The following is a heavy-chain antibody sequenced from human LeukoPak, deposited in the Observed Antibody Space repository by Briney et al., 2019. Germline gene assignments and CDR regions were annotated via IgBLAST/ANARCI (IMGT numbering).Heavy chain of an antibody. CDR3: AKSEILGYCSSTSCYLYYFDY. Sequence: GGSLRLSCAASGFTFSSYAMSWVRQAPGKGLEGVSAIIGSGGSTYYADSVKGRFTISRDNSKNTLYLQMNSLRAEDTAVYYCAKSEILGYCSSTSCYLYYFDYWGQGTLVTVSS. CDR2: IIGSGGST. J-gene: IGHJ4*02. D-gene: IGHD2-2*01. V-gene: IGHV3-23*01. CDR1: GFTFSSYA.